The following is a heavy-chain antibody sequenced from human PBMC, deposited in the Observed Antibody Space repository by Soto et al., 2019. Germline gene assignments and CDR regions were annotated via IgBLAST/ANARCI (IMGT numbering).Heavy chain of an antibody. CDR2: IYYSGST. V-gene: IGHV4-59*01. J-gene: IGHJ4*02. CDR1: GCSISSYY. CDR3: ARVGGGSGWYPNYFDY. D-gene: IGHD6-19*01. Sequence: SETLSLTCTVPGCSISSYYWSWIRQPPGKGLEWIGYIYYSGSTNYNPSLKSRITISVDTSKNQFSLKLSSVTAADTAVYYCARVGGGSGWYPNYFDYWGQGTLVTVS.